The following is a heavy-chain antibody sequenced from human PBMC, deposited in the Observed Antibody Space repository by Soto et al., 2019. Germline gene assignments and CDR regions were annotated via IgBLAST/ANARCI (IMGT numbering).Heavy chain of an antibody. CDR3: ARDRGYCSSTSCLTRLYYYYGMDV. CDR1: GFTFSSYG. Sequence: GGSLRLSCAASGFTFSSYGMHWVRQAPGKGLEWVAVIWYDGSNKYYADSVKGRFTISRDNSKNTLYLQMNSLRAEDTAVYYCARDRGYCSSTSCLTRLYYYYGMDVWGQGTTVTVSS. D-gene: IGHD2-2*01. J-gene: IGHJ6*02. CDR2: IWYDGSNK. V-gene: IGHV3-33*01.